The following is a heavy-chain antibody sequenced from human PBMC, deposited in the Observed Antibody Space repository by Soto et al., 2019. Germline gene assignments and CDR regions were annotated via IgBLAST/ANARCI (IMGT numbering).Heavy chain of an antibody. Sequence: GASVKVSCKASGYTFTSYAMHWVRQAPGQRLEWMGGIIPIFGTANYAQKLQGRVTITADGSTSTAYMELSSLRSEDTAVYYCAGSNGSGYYFGDYYYYGMDVWGQGTTVTVSS. CDR3: AGSNGSGYYFGDYYYYGMDV. V-gene: IGHV1-69*13. J-gene: IGHJ6*02. CDR1: GYTFTSYA. D-gene: IGHD3-22*01. CDR2: IIPIFGTA.